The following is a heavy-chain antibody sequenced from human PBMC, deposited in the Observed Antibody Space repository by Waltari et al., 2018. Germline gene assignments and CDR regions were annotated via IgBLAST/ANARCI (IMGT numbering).Heavy chain of an antibody. V-gene: IGHV5-51*01. CDR1: GYSFTSYW. D-gene: IGHD1-26*01. CDR3: ARHHSGSYSHFDY. Sequence: EVQLVQSLAEVKQHGEYLKISCKGSGYSFTSYWIGWVRQMPGKGLEWMGIIYPGESDTRYSPSFQGQVTISADKSISTAYLQWSSLKASDTAMYYCARHHSGSYSHFDYWGQGTLVTVSS. J-gene: IGHJ4*02. CDR2: IYPGESDT.